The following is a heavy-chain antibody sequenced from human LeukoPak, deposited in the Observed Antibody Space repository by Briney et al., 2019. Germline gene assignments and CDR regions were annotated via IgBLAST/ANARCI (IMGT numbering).Heavy chain of an antibody. CDR3: ASVPVSSGWWYSDAFDI. CDR1: GFTFSSYN. Sequence: PPGRSLRLSCAASGFTFSSYNMNWVRQAPGKGLEWVSYISSSSSIIYYADSVKGRFTISRDNSKNTLYLQMNSLRAEDTAVYYCASVPVSSGWWYSDAFDIWGQGTMVTVSS. CDR2: ISSSSSII. V-gene: IGHV3-48*01. J-gene: IGHJ3*02. D-gene: IGHD6-19*01.